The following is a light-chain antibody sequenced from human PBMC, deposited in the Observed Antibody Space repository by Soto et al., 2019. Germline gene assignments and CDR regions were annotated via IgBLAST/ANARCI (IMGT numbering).Light chain of an antibody. Sequence: QSALTQPASVSDSPGQSITISCTGTSSDVGGSNFVSWYQPHPGKPPKLIIYDVANRPSGFSNRFSGSKSGSTASLIISRLQTEDEADYYCVSYTSVTTCVFGTGTKVTVL. CDR3: VSYTSVTTCV. V-gene: IGLV2-14*03. CDR2: DVA. CDR1: SSDVGGSNF. J-gene: IGLJ1*01.